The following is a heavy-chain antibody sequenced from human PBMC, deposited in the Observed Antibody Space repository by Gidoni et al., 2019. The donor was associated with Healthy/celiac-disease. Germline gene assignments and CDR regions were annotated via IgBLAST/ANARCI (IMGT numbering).Heavy chain of an antibody. J-gene: IGHJ6*04. CDR1: GGSISSSSYY. CDR3: ARHVFVLDV. Sequence: QLQLQESGPLLVKPSETLSLTCTVAGGSISSSSYYWGWIRQAPGKGLEWIGSIYYSGSTYYNPSLKSRVTISVDTSKNQFSLKLSSVTAADTAVYYCARHVFVLDVWGKGTTVTVSS. CDR2: IYYSGST. V-gene: IGHV4-39*01.